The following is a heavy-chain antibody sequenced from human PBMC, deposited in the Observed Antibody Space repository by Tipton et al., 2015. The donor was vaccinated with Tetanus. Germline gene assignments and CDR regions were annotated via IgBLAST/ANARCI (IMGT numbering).Heavy chain of an antibody. D-gene: IGHD3-16*01. V-gene: IGHV4-39*07. CDR2: VSYSGRT. J-gene: IGHJ6*02. CDR1: GGSLSSSDYY. CDR3: ARDHGITWGGMGYYYGMDV. Sequence: TLSLTCIVSGGSLSSSDYYGAWVRQSPLKGLEWIGSVSYSGRTYYNPSLKSRVTISVDTSKNQFSLRLSSVTAADTAVYYCARDHGITWGGMGYYYGMDVWGQGTTVTVSS.